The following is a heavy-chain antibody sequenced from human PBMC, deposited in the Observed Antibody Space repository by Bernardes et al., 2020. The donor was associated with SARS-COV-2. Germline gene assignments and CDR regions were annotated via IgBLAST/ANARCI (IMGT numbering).Heavy chain of an antibody. CDR1: GFTFSNAW. CDR3: TTGAEIYYDSSGFSYYFDF. CDR2: IKRKTDGGTT. Sequence: SLLLSFASSGFTFSNAWMNWVRQAPGKGLEWVGHIKRKTDGGTTDYAAPVKGRFTISGDDSKNTMYLQMNSLKTEDTAVYYCTTGAEIYYDSSGFSYYFDFWGQGTLVTVSS. D-gene: IGHD3-22*01. V-gene: IGHV3-15*07. J-gene: IGHJ4*02.